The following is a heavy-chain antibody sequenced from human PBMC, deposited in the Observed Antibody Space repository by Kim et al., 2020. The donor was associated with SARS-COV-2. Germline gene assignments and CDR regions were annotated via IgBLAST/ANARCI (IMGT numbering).Heavy chain of an antibody. Sequence: GESLKISCKGSGYSFTSYWIGWVRQMPGKGLEWMGIIYPGDSDTRYSPSFQGQVTISADKSISTAYLQWSSLKASDTAMYYCARHGEFGGRGYYYGMDVWGQGTTVTVSS. CDR3: ARHGEFGGRGYYYGMDV. CDR1: GYSFTSYW. CDR2: IYPGDSDT. D-gene: IGHD3-10*01. J-gene: IGHJ6*02. V-gene: IGHV5-51*01.